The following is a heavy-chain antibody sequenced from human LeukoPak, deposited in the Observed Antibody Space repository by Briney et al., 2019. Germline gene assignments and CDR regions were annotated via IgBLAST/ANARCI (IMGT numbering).Heavy chain of an antibody. CDR3: AGHHPRNTVDF. D-gene: IGHD2/OR15-2a*01. CDR2: ISDIGSI. V-gene: IGHV4-59*08. CDR1: GGSISSYY. Sequence: SETLSPTCTVSGGSISSYYWSWIRQPPGKGLEWIAYISDIGSINHNPSLKSRVTISLDTSKNQFSLKLSSVTAADTAVYYCAGHHPRNTVDFWGQGTLVTVSS. J-gene: IGHJ4*02.